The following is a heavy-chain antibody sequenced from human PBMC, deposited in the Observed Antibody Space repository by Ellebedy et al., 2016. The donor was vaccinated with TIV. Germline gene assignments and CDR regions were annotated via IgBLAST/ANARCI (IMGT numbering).Heavy chain of an antibody. V-gene: IGHV4-4*07. CDR1: GGSITSYY. Sequence: SETLSLTCTVSGGSITSYYWSWIRQPAGKGLERIGRIYTSGSTNYNPSLKSRVTMSVDTSKNQFSLKLSSVTAADTAVYYCARDATSYYYGSGSGLDYWGQGTLVTVSS. D-gene: IGHD3-10*01. CDR2: IYTSGST. J-gene: IGHJ4*02. CDR3: ARDATSYYYGSGSGLDY.